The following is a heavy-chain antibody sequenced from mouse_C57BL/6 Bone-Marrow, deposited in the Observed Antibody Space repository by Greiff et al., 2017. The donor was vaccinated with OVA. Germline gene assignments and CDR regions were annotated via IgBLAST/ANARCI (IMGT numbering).Heavy chain of an antibody. CDR3: ARQGYDGYYDYFDY. CDR1: GFSLTSYG. Sequence: VQLKESGPGLVAPSQSLSITCTVSGFSLTSYGVHWVRQPPGKGLEWLVVIWSDGSTTYNSALKSRLSISKDNSKSQVFLKMNSLQTDDTAMYYCARQGYDGYYDYFDYWGQGTTLTVSS. J-gene: IGHJ2*01. CDR2: IWSDGST. D-gene: IGHD2-3*01. V-gene: IGHV2-6-1*01.